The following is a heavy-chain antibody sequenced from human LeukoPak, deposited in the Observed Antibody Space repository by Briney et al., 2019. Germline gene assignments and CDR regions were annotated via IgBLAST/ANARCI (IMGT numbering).Heavy chain of an antibody. Sequence: GGSLRLSCAASGFTFSTYAMHWVRQAPGKGLEWVAVISHDGSNKYYADSVKGRFSISRDNSKNKLYLQMNSLRAEDTAVYYCASLWELLNAFDIWGQGTMVTVSS. CDR2: ISHDGSNK. J-gene: IGHJ3*02. V-gene: IGHV3-30-3*01. D-gene: IGHD1-26*01. CDR3: ASLWELLNAFDI. CDR1: GFTFSTYA.